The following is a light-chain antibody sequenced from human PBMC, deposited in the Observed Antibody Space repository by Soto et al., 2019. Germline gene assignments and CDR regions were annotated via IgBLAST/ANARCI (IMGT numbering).Light chain of an antibody. J-gene: IGKJ4*01. CDR3: QRYNNWPLT. Sequence: EIVLTQSPATLSVSPGDSVTLSCRASQSVDINLAWDQQRSGQAPRLLIYGASTRATDMPGRFSGSRSGTEFTLTINSLQSEDFAVYYCQRYNNWPLTFGGGTKV. V-gene: IGKV3-15*01. CDR1: QSVDIN. CDR2: GAS.